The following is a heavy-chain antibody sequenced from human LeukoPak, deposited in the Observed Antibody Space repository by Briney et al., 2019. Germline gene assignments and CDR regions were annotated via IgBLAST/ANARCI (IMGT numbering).Heavy chain of an antibody. CDR2: ISSSGSYI. V-gene: IGHV3-21*01. CDR1: GFTFKSTF. D-gene: IGHD4-17*01. J-gene: IGHJ4*02. Sequence: GGSLRLSCADSGFTFKSTFMNWVRQAPGKGLEWVSSISSSGSYIHYADSVKGRFTVSRDNDNDTLYLHMTGLSAEDSATYYCTRDYGARDDWGQGTLVTVSS. CDR3: TRDYGARDD.